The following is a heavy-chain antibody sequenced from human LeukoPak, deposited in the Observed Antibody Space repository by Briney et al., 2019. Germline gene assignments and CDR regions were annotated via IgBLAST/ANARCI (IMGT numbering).Heavy chain of an antibody. CDR2: VVVGSGNT. J-gene: IGHJ4*02. CDR3: AADWASSSWSLDY. D-gene: IGHD6-13*01. V-gene: IGHV1-58*01. CDR1: GFTFTSSA. Sequence: SVKVSCKASGFTFTSSAVQWVRQARGQRLEWVGWVVVGSGNTNYAQKFQERVTITRDMSTSTAYMELSSLRSEDTAVYYCAADWASSSWSLDYWGQGTLVTVSS.